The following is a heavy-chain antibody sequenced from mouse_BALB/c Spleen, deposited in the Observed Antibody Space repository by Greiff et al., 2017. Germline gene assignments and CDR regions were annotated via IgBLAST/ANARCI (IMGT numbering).Heavy chain of an antibody. Sequence: EVHLVESGGGLVKPGGSLKLSCAASGFTFSSYAMSWVRQTPEKRLAWVATISSGGSYTYYPDSVKGRFTISRDNAKNTLYLQMSSLRSEDTAMYYCASLYEGYWGQGTTLTVSS. V-gene: IGHV5-9-3*01. J-gene: IGHJ2*01. CDR1: GFTFSSYA. CDR3: ASLYEGY. D-gene: IGHD2-3*01. CDR2: ISSGGSYT.